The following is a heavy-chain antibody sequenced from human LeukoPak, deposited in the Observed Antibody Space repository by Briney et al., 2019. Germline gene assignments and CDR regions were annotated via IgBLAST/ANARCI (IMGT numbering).Heavy chain of an antibody. CDR2: IYYSGST. CDR1: GGSISSYY. Sequence: PSETLSLTCTVSGGSISSYYWSWIRQPPGKGLEWIGYIYYSGSTNYNPTLQSRVTISVDTSKNQFSLKLSSVTAADTAVYYCAGIARCSGGSCYSDYWGQGTLVTVSS. CDR3: AGIARCSGGSCYSDY. J-gene: IGHJ4*02. V-gene: IGHV4-59*01. D-gene: IGHD2-15*01.